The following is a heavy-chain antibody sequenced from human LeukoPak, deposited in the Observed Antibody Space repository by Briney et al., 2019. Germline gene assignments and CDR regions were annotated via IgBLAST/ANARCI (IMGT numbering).Heavy chain of an antibody. J-gene: IGHJ4*02. CDR3: AKDLARLTTVTTADY. CDR1: GFTFSSYA. D-gene: IGHD4-11*01. V-gene: IGHV3-23*01. CDR2: ISGSGGST. Sequence: GGSLRLSCAASGFTFSSYAMSWVRQAPGKGLEWASGISGSGGSTYYADSVRGRLTISRDNSKNTLHLQMNSLRAEDTAVYYCAKDLARLTTVTTADYWGQGTLVTVSS.